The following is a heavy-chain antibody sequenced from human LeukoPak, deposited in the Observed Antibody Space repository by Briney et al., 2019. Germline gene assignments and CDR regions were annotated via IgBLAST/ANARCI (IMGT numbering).Heavy chain of an antibody. CDR2: IYRDGAT. V-gene: IGHV3-66*01. Sequence: GGSLRLSCEASGFTGSNNYITWVRQVPGKGLEWVSIIYRDGATYYASSVKGRFIVSRDNSRHTVSLQMNSLRAEDTAVYYCTASVGSTWYSPDDYWGQGTLVTVSS. CDR3: TASVGSTWYSPDDY. D-gene: IGHD6-13*01. J-gene: IGHJ4*02. CDR1: GFTGSNNY.